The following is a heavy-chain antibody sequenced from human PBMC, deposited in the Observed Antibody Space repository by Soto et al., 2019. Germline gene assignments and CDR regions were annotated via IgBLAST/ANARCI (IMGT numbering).Heavy chain of an antibody. Sequence: QVQLVESGGGVVQPGRSLRLSCAASGFTFSSYGMHWVRQAPGKGLEWVAVISYDGSDKYYADSVKGRFTISRHNSKNTPYVQMNRLRAEDTAVYYCARGLWRSSGSRYYHYRMDGWGQGTTVTVSS. CDR1: GFTFSSYG. D-gene: IGHD6-6*01. J-gene: IGHJ6*02. CDR3: ARGLWRSSGSRYYHYRMDG. V-gene: IGHV3-30*03. CDR2: ISYDGSDK.